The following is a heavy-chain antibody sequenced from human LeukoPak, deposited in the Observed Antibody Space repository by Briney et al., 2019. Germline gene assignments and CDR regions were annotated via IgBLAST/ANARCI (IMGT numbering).Heavy chain of an antibody. Sequence: PGGSLRLSCAASGFTFSSYAMSWVRQAPGKGLEWVSAISGSGGSTYYADSVKGRFTISRDNSKNTLYLQMNSLRAEDTAVYYCAKDKVAVAGTWLGPNFDYWGQGTLVTVSS. CDR2: ISGSGGST. CDR1: GFTFSSYA. V-gene: IGHV3-23*01. D-gene: IGHD6-19*01. J-gene: IGHJ4*02. CDR3: AKDKVAVAGTWLGPNFDY.